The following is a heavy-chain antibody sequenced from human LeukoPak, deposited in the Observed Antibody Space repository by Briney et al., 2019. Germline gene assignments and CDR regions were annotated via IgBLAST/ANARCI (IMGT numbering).Heavy chain of an antibody. J-gene: IGHJ3*02. CDR3: ARDKSGSDSARGAVIDI. V-gene: IGHV3-48*02. CDR1: GFTFRSYT. D-gene: IGHD1-26*01. Sequence: GGSLRLSCVASGFTFRSYTMNWVRKAPGKGLEWISYISSSSSITYYAESVKGRFTIARDNAKNSLYLQMSSLRDEDTAVYYCARDKSGSDSARGAVIDICGQGAMVTVSS. CDR2: ISSSSSIT.